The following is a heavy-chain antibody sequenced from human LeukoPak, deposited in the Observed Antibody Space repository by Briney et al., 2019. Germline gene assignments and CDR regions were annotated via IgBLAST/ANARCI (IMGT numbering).Heavy chain of an antibody. CDR1: GYSISSGYY. CDR2: IYHSGST. Sequence: SETLSLTCAVSGYSISSGYYWGWIRQPPGKGLEWIGSIYHSGSTYYNPSLKSRVTISVDTSKNQFSLKLSSVTAADTAVYYCARRIQLWLQVEDYWGQGTLVTVS. CDR3: ARRIQLWLQVEDY. J-gene: IGHJ4*02. D-gene: IGHD5-18*01. V-gene: IGHV4-38-2*01.